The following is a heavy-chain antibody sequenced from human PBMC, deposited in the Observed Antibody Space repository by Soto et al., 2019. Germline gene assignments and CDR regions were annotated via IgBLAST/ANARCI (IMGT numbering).Heavy chain of an antibody. D-gene: IGHD3-22*01. V-gene: IGHV3-23*01. CDR1: GFTFSRYA. J-gene: IGHJ4*02. Sequence: GGSLRLSCAASGFTFSRYAVSWVRQAPGKGLEWVSAISGSGGSTYFRDTVRGRFTISRDNSKNTLYLQMDSLRAEDTAVYYCAKDSISSDGGYYLYYIDSWRQGTLVTVSS. CDR3: AKDSISSDGGYYLYYIDS. CDR2: ISGSGGST.